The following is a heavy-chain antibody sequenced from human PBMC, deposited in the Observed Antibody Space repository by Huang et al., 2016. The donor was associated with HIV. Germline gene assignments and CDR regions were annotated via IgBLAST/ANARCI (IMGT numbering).Heavy chain of an antibody. J-gene: IGHJ4*02. V-gene: IGHV4-61*09. CDR1: GDSISRENYY. D-gene: IGHD1-1*01. Sequence: QVQLQESGPGLVKPSQTLSLTCTVSGDSISRENYYWSWIRQPAGKGLEWIGHMYTSGTSNYDPSLDSRGTISVDTSKNQFSLKLTSLTAADTAMYYCARGGTYNTRGWYFDYWGQGILVTVSS. CDR3: ARGGTYNTRGWYFDY. CDR2: MYTSGTS.